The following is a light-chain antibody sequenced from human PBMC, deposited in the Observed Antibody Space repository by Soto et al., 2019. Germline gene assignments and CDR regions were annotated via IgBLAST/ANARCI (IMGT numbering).Light chain of an antibody. J-gene: IGLJ3*02. Sequence: QSVLTQPPSASGTPGRRVTISCSGSRSNIGSNTVNWYQQLPGTAPKLLIYSDNQRPSGVPDRFSGSKSGSSASLAISGLQSEDEADYYCAARDDSLYGPVFGGGTKLTVL. V-gene: IGLV1-44*01. CDR1: RSNIGSNT. CDR2: SDN. CDR3: AARDDSLYGPV.